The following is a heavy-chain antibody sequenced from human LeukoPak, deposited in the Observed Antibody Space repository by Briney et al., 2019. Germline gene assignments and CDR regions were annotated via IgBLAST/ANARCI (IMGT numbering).Heavy chain of an antibody. CDR3: ARDPRSSSIYYYYYYMDV. CDR1: GYTFTSYG. CDR2: ISAYNGNT. D-gene: IGHD6-6*01. Sequence: ASVKVSCKASGYTFTSYGISWVRQAPGQGLEWMGWISAYNGNTNYAQKLQGRVTMTTDTSTSTAYMELRSLRSDDTAVYYCARDPRSSSIYYYYYYMDVWGKGTTVTVSS. J-gene: IGHJ6*03. V-gene: IGHV1-18*01.